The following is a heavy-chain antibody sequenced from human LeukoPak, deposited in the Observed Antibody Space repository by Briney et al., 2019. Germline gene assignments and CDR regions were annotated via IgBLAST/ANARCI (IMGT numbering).Heavy chain of an antibody. V-gene: IGHV1-2*02. CDR2: INPNSGGT. Sequence: ASVKVSCKASGYTFTGYYMHWVRQAPGQGLEWMGWINPNSGGTNYAQKLQGRVTMTTDTSTSTAYMELRSLRSDDTAVYYCARDYYDSSGYYYSGGGKGAFDIWGQGTMVTVSS. CDR3: ARDYYDSSGYYYSGGGKGAFDI. D-gene: IGHD3-22*01. CDR1: GYTFTGYY. J-gene: IGHJ3*02.